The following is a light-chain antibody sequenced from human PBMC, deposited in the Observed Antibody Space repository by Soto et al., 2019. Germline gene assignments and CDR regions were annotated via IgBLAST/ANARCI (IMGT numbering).Light chain of an antibody. CDR2: GAS. CDR1: QSVTRK. J-gene: IGKJ5*01. CDR3: QQYNDWPSIT. V-gene: IGKV3-15*01. Sequence: EVVMTQSPATLSLSPGERATLSCRASQSVTRKLAWYQQTPGQAPRLLIYGASIRATGTPARFSGSGSGTEFTLTISSLQSEDFALYYCQQYNDWPSITFGQGIRLEIK.